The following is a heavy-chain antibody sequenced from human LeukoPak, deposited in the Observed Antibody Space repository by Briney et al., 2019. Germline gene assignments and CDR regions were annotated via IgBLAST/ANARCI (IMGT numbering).Heavy chain of an antibody. V-gene: IGHV3-21*01. CDR1: GFTFSSYS. CDR3: ARAHHYYDSSGYYRFDY. J-gene: IGHJ4*02. CDR2: ISSSSSYI. Sequence: GGSLRLSCAASGFTFSSYSMNWVRQAPGKGLEWVSYISSSSSYIYYADSVKGRFTISRDNAKNSLYLQMNSLRAEDTAVYYCARAHHYYDSSGYYRFDYWGQGTLVTVSS. D-gene: IGHD3-22*01.